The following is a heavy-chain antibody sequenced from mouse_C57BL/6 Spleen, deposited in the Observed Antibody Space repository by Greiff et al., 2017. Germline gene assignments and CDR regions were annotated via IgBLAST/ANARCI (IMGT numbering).Heavy chain of an antibody. V-gene: IGHV2-2*01. J-gene: IGHJ2*01. CDR3: ARNYYGSSYFDC. Sequence: QVQLQQSGPGLVQPSQSLSITCTVSGFSLTSYGVHWVRQSPGKGLEWLGVIWRGGSTDYNAAFISRLSISKDNSKSQVFFKMNSLQADDTAIFYCARNYYGSSYFDCWGQGTTLTVAT. D-gene: IGHD1-1*01. CDR2: IWRGGST. CDR1: GFSLTSYG.